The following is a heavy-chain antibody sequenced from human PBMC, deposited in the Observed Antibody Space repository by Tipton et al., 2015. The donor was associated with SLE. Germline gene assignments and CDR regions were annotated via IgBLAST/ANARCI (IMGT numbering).Heavy chain of an antibody. D-gene: IGHD1-1*01. Sequence: SLRLSCAASGFTFRSYEMNWVRQAPGKGLEWVSYISSSSSTIYYADSVKGRFTISRDNAKNSLYLQMNSLRAEDTAVYYCARKTVWDFDYWGQGTLVTVSS. CDR3: ARKTVWDFDY. CDR1: GFTFRSYE. V-gene: IGHV3-48*03. CDR2: ISSSSSTI. J-gene: IGHJ4*02.